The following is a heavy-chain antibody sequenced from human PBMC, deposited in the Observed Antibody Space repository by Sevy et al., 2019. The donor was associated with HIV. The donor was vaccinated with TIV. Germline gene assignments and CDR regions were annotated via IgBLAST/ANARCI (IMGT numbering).Heavy chain of an antibody. J-gene: IGHJ5*02. D-gene: IGHD3-10*01. CDR1: GFTFSSYA. CDR2: ISYDGSNK. CDR3: ARDPNYYGSGSYPIPGWFDP. Sequence: GGSLRLSCAASGFTFSSYALHWVRQAPGMGLEWVAVISYDGSNKYYADSVKGRFTISRDNSKNTLYLQMNSLRAEDTAVYYCARDPNYYGSGSYPIPGWFDPWGQGTLVTVSS. V-gene: IGHV3-30*04.